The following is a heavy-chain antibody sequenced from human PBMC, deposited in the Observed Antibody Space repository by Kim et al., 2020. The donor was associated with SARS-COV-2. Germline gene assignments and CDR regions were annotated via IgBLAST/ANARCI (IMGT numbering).Heavy chain of an antibody. CDR1: GGSISSYY. D-gene: IGHD5-12*01. CDR2: IYYSGST. V-gene: IGHV4-59*01. Sequence: SETLSLTCTVSGGSISSYYWSWIRQPPGKGLEWIGYIYYSGSTNYNPSLKSRVTISVDTSKNQFSLKLSSVTAADTAVYYCARDNGYNYYYYYGMDVWG. J-gene: IGHJ6*02. CDR3: ARDNGYNYYYYYGMDV.